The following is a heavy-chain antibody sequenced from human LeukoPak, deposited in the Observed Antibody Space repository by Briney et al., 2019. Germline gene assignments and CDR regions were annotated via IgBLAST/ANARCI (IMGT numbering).Heavy chain of an antibody. CDR1: GFTFSHAW. Sequence: PGGSLRLSCAASGFTFSHAWMSWVRQAAGKGLEWLGRIKSKTDGGTTDYAAPVKGRFTISRDDSKNTVYLQMNSLETEDTAVYYCSTYRYNYDTNGYDYWGQGTLVTVSS. J-gene: IGHJ4*02. V-gene: IGHV3-15*01. D-gene: IGHD3-22*01. CDR2: IKSKTDGGTT. CDR3: STYRYNYDTNGYDY.